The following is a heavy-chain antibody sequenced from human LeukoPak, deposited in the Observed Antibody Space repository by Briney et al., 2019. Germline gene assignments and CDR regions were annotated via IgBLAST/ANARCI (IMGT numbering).Heavy chain of an antibody. CDR3: ARVLNGGNSGYYSDY. D-gene: IGHD3-10*01. CDR1: GASISGYY. J-gene: IGHJ4*02. V-gene: IGHV4-59*01. Sequence: SETLSLTCTVSGASISGYYWSWIRQPPGKGLECIGYVHFGGSTYYNPSLKSRVTISVDTSKNQFSLKVSSVAATNTALYYCARVLNGGNSGYYSDYWGPGTLVTVSS. CDR2: VHFGGST.